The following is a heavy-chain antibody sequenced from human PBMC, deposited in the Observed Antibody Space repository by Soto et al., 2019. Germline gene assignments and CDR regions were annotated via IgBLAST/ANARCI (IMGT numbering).Heavy chain of an antibody. CDR3: AREGVAGRPNDY. CDR2: IDTSSSYI. CDR1: GFTFSSYS. Sequence: GGSLRLSCAASGFTFSSYSMNWVRQAPGKGLEWVSSIDTSSSYIYYADSVKGRFTISRDSAKNSLYLQMNSLRAEDTAVYYCAREGVAGRPNDYWGQGTLVTVSS. J-gene: IGHJ4*02. D-gene: IGHD6-19*01. V-gene: IGHV3-21*01.